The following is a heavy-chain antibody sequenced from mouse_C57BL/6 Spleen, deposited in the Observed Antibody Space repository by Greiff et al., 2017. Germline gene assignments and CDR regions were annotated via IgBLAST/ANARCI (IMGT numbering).Heavy chain of an antibody. CDR3: ARAMVTGYYFDY. J-gene: IGHJ2*01. V-gene: IGHV1-82*01. CDR1: GYAFSSSW. CDR2: IYPGDGDT. Sequence: VKLVESGPELVKPGASVKISCKASGYAFSSSWMNWVKQRPGKGLEWIGRIYPGDGDTNYNGKCKGKATLTADKSSSTAYMQLSSLTSEDSAVYFCARAMVTGYYFDYWGQGTTLTVSS. D-gene: IGHD2-2*01.